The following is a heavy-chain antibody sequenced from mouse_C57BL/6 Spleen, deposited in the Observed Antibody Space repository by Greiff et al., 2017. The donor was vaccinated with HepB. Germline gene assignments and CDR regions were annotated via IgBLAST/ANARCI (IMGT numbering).Heavy chain of an antibody. D-gene: IGHD2-2*01. J-gene: IGHJ2*01. CDR3: ARGGGGYDDY. Sequence: VKLVESGAELVKPGASVKISCKASGYAFSSYWMNWVKQRPGKGLEWIGQIYPGDGDTNYNGKFKGKATLTADKSSSTAYMQLSSLTSEDSAVYFCARGGGGYDDYWGQGTTLTVSS. V-gene: IGHV1-80*01. CDR2: IYPGDGDT. CDR1: GYAFSSYW.